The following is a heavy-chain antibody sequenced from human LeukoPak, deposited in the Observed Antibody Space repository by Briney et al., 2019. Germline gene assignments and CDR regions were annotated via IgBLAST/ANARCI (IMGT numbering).Heavy chain of an antibody. V-gene: IGHV3-30*18. CDR1: GFTFSSYG. Sequence: GRSLRLSCAASGFTFSSYGMHWVRQAPGKGLGWVAVISYDGSNKYYADSVKGRFTISRDNSKNTLYLQMNSLRAEDTAVYYCAKLGGKEQLVHYGMDVWGQGTTVTVSS. D-gene: IGHD6-6*01. CDR2: ISYDGSNK. J-gene: IGHJ6*02. CDR3: AKLGGKEQLVHYGMDV.